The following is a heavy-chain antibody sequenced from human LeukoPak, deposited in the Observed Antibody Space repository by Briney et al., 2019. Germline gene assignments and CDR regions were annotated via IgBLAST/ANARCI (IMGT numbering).Heavy chain of an antibody. J-gene: IGHJ5*02. Sequence: SETLSLTFTVSGGSISSYYWSWIRQPPGKGLGWIGYIYYSGSTNYNPSLKSRVTISVDTSKNQFSRKLSSVTAADTAVYYCARQSTVTTSWFDPWGQGTLVTVSS. V-gene: IGHV4-59*08. CDR1: GGSISSYY. CDR2: IYYSGST. CDR3: ARQSTVTTSWFDP. D-gene: IGHD4-4*01.